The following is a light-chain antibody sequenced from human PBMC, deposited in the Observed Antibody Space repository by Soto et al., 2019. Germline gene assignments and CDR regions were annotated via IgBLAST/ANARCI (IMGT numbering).Light chain of an antibody. CDR1: QSISIW. J-gene: IGKJ1*01. Sequence: DIQMTQSPSTLSASVGDRVTITCRASQSISIWLAWYQQKPGKAPKLLIYDVSSLASGVPSRFRGSGSGTQFTLTISSLQPDDLGTYYCQQYNNYFTFGQGTKVDIK. V-gene: IGKV1-5*01. CDR3: QQYNNYFT. CDR2: DVS.